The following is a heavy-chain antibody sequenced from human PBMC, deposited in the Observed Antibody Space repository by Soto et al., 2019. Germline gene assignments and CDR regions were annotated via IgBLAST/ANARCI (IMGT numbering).Heavy chain of an antibody. CDR1: GYTFTSYG. CDR2: ISAYNGNT. V-gene: IGHV1-18*01. D-gene: IGHD3-22*01. J-gene: IGHJ6*02. Sequence: QVQLVQSGAEVKKPGASVKVSCKASGYTFTSYGISWVRQAPGQGLEWMGWISAYNGNTNYAQKLQGRVTMTTDTSTSTGYMELRSLRSDDTAVYYCARGPTGSGYYSVHYYYYYGMDVWGQGTTVTVSS. CDR3: ARGPTGSGYYSVHYYYYYGMDV.